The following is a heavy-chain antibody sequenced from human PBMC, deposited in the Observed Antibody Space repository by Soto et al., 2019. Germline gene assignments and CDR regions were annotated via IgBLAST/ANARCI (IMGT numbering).Heavy chain of an antibody. CDR1: GGTFSSYT. CDR3: ARDGGASGDYDAFDI. J-gene: IGHJ3*02. D-gene: IGHD4-17*01. V-gene: IGHV1-69*08. Sequence: QVQLVQSGAEVKKPGSSVKVSCKASGGTFSSYTISWVRQAPGQGLEWMGRIIPILGIANYAQKFQGRVTITAYKSTSTAYMELSSLRSEDTAVYYCARDGGASGDYDAFDIWGQGTMVTVSS. CDR2: IIPILGIA.